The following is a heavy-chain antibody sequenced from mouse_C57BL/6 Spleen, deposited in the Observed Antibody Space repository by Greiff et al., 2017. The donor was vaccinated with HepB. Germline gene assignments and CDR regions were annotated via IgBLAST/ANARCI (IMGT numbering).Heavy chain of an antibody. Sequence: EVKLMESGGGLVKPGGSLKLSCAASGFTFSSCAMSWVRQTPEKRLEWVATISDGGSYTYYPDNVKGRFTISRDNAKNNLYLQMSHLKSEDTAMYYCSYDYDGFAYWGQGTLVTVSA. V-gene: IGHV5-4*03. CDR2: ISDGGSYT. CDR3: SYDYDGFAY. CDR1: GFTFSSCA. J-gene: IGHJ3*01. D-gene: IGHD2-4*01.